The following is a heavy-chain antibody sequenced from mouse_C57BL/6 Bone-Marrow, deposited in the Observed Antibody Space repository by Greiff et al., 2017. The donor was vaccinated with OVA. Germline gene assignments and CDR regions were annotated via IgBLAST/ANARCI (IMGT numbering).Heavy chain of an antibody. Sequence: VQGVESGAELVRPGASVKLSCKASGYTFTDYYINWVKQRPGQGLEWIARIYPGSGNTYYNEKFKGKATLTAEKSSSTPHMQLSSLTSEDSAVYFCARRWDGNYFDYWGQGTTLTVSS. CDR1: GYTFTDYY. CDR2: IYPGSGNT. V-gene: IGHV1-76*01. CDR3: ARRWDGNYFDY. J-gene: IGHJ2*01. D-gene: IGHD4-1*01.